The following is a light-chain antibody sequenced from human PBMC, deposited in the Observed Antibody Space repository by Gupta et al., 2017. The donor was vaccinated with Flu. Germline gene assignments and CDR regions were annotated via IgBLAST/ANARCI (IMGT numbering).Light chain of an antibody. CDR3: HQYSGSPLT. Sequence: GTLSLSPGERVTLSCRASQSISSSHLAWYQQKPGQAPRLLIYGASSRATGIPGRFSGTGSGTDFTLTISRLEPEDFAVYYCHQYSGSPLTFGGGTKVEIK. V-gene: IGKV3-20*01. CDR1: QSISSSH. CDR2: GAS. J-gene: IGKJ4*01.